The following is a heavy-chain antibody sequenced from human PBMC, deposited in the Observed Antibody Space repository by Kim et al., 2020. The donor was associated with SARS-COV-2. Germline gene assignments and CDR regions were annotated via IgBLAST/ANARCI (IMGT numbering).Heavy chain of an antibody. CDR1: GVSITSATW. CDR2: MFHSGTT. J-gene: IGHJ4*02. D-gene: IGHD6-19*01. V-gene: IGHV4-4*02. Sequence: SETLSLTCTVSGVSITSATWWTWVRQPPGKGLEWIGEMFHSGTTNYNPSLKSRVTLSVDKSKNHFSLNLNSVTAADTAVYYCSGSTGWYRLDYWGQGTLV. CDR3: SGSTGWYRLDY.